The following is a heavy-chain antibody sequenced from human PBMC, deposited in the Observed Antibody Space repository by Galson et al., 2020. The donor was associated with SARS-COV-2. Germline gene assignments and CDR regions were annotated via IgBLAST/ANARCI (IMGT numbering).Heavy chain of an antibody. CDR1: GVTLSSYW. CDR2: INSDGTTT. Sequence: GGSLTLSCAASGVTLSSYWMHWIRQVPGKGLVWVALINSDGTTTSYAESVKGRFTISRDNARNTLYLQMNSLRAEDTAVYYCVSGMYCSGGSCYGWGQGTLVTVSS. CDR3: VSGMYCSGGSCYG. D-gene: IGHD2-15*01. J-gene: IGHJ4*02. V-gene: IGHV3-74*01.